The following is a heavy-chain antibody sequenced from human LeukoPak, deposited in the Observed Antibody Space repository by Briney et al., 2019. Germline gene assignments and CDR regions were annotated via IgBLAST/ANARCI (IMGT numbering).Heavy chain of an antibody. V-gene: IGHV3-30*04. J-gene: IGHJ6*02. CDR1: GFIFSSCA. Sequence: PGGSLRLSCAASGFIFSSCAIHWFRQAPGKGLEWVAIISHNGNEKHYADSVKGRFTISRDNAEKTMSLQMNSLRPEDTATYYCARDPGFGELPGPWYVDVWGQGTTVTVSS. D-gene: IGHD3-10*01. CDR3: ARDPGFGELPGPWYVDV. CDR2: ISHNGNEK.